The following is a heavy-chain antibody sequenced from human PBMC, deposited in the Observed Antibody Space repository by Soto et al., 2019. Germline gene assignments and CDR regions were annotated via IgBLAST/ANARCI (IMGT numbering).Heavy chain of an antibody. CDR1: GFTFSNYW. V-gene: IGHV3-7*01. D-gene: IGHD3-10*01. Sequence: GWSLRLSCAVSGFTFSNYWMSWVRQAPGKGLEWVANIKQDGSEKYYVDSVKGRFTISRDNAKNSLYLQMNSLGAEDTAVYFCASGLWTFQHWGQGTLVTVSS. CDR3: ASGLWTFQH. CDR2: IKQDGSEK. J-gene: IGHJ1*01.